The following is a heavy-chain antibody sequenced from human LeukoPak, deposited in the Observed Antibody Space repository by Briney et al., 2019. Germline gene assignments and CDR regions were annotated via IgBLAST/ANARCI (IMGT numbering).Heavy chain of an antibody. CDR1: GGTFNNYA. CDR3: STEPSRSYGFDHLDF. J-gene: IGHJ4*02. V-gene: IGHV1-69*04. CDR2: VVPMFGIR. Sequence: SVKVSCKTSGGTFNNYAISWVRQAPGQGLEWMGRVVPMFGIRNYPQTFRGRVNITADKATNTVYMELRSLRAEDTAIYYCSTEPSRSYGFDHLDFWGLGTPVTVSS. D-gene: IGHD3-10*01.